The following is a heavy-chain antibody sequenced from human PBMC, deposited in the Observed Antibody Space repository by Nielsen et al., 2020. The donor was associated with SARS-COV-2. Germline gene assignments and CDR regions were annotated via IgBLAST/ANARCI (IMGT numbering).Heavy chain of an antibody. Sequence: GESLKISCAASGFTFSSYWMHWVRQAPGKGLVWVSCINSDGSSTSYADSVKGRFTISRDNAKNTLYLQMNSLRAEDTAVYYCARDESSWYSSSWGYYYGMDVWGQGTTVTVSS. CDR3: ARDESSWYSSSWGYYYGMDV. J-gene: IGHJ6*02. D-gene: IGHD6-13*01. V-gene: IGHV3-74*01. CDR1: GFTFSSYW. CDR2: INSDGSST.